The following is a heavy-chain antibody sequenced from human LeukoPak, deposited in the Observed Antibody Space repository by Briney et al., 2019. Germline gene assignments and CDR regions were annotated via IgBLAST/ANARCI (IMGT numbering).Heavy chain of an antibody. CDR3: ARAPTPPTVPLPFDC. J-gene: IGHJ4*02. D-gene: IGHD4-11*01. CDR2: ISYSGSS. Sequence: PSETLSLTCTVSGGSISSYYWSWIRQPPGKGLEWIGCISYSGSSNYNPSLKSRLTISVDTSKNQSPLRMNSVTAADTAVYYCARAPTPPTVPLPFDCWGQGTLVTVSS. V-gene: IGHV4-59*01. CDR1: GGSISSYY.